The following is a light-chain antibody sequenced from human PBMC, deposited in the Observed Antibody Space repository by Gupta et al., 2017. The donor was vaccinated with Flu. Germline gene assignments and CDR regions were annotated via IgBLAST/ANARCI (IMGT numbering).Light chain of an antibody. CDR1: NIGSKS. Sequence: VSVAPGQTARITCGGRNIGSKSVHWYQQKPGQAPVLVVNDDSDRPSGIPERFSGSNPGNTATLTATLTISRVEVGDEADYYCQVWDSSSDHVAFGGGTKLTVL. J-gene: IGLJ2*01. CDR2: DDS. V-gene: IGLV3-21*02. CDR3: QVWDSSSDHVA.